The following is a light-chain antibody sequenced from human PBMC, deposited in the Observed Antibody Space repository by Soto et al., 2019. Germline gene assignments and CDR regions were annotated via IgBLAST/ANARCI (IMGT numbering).Light chain of an antibody. J-gene: IGKJ1*01. CDR2: GLS. V-gene: IGKV3-15*01. CDR1: QSVSSN. CDR3: QQYYDWPT. Sequence: EVVMTESPGTLSVSPGERATLSCRASQSVSSNLAWYQQKPGQAPRLLIYGLSIRAPGVPARFSVSGSGTEFTLTISSLQSEDFAVYFCQQYYDWPTFGQGTKVDIK.